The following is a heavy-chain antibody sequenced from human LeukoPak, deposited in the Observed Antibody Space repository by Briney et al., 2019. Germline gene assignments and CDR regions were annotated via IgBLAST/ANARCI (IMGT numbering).Heavy chain of an antibody. V-gene: IGHV3-30-3*01. CDR3: ARRLHFDY. CDR1: GFTFSSYA. Sequence: GGPLRLSCAASGFTFSSYAMHWVRQAPGKGLEWVAVISYDGSNKYYAGSVKGRFTISRDNSKNTLYLQMNSLRAEDTAVYYCARRLHFDYWGQGTLVTVSS. CDR2: ISYDGSNK. J-gene: IGHJ4*02.